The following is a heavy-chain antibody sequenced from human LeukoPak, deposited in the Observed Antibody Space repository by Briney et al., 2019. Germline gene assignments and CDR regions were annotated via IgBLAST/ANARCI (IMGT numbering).Heavy chain of an antibody. D-gene: IGHD4-17*01. V-gene: IGHV3-74*01. CDR3: TRGFSGNYGNFDY. CDR2: IHPDGSGT. Sequence: GGSLRLSCEASGFTFSRDWMHRVRQAPGKGLVWVSRIHPDGSGTYYADSVRGRFSISRDNAKNTLYLQMNSLSADDTAVYYCTRGFSGNYGNFDYWGQGTLVTVSS. CDR1: GFTFSRDW. J-gene: IGHJ4*02.